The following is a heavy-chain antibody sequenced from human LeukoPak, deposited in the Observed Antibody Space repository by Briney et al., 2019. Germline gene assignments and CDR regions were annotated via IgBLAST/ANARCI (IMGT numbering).Heavy chain of an antibody. CDR1: GYSFTSYW. CDR3: ARQNTVPAGPNRFDP. Sequence: GEPLKISCKASGYSFTSYWIGWVGQMPGKGLEWMGIIYPGESDTGYSPSFQGQATISAEKSIRTAYLQWSSLNAPDTAMYYCARQNTVPAGPNRFDPWGQGTLVTVSS. CDR2: IYPGESDT. J-gene: IGHJ5*02. V-gene: IGHV5-51*01. D-gene: IGHD2-2*01.